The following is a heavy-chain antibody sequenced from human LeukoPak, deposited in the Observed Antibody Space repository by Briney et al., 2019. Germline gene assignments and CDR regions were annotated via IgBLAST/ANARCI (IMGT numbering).Heavy chain of an antibody. D-gene: IGHD2-21*02. Sequence: GESLKISCKGSGYSFTSYWIGWVRQMPGKGLEWMGIIYPGDSDTRYSPSFQGQVTISADKSISTAYLQWSSLKASDTAMYYCARGQAGSVVVTATQFDYWGQGTLVTVSS. J-gene: IGHJ4*02. V-gene: IGHV5-51*01. CDR3: ARGQAGSVVVTATQFDY. CDR1: GYSFTSYW. CDR2: IYPGDSDT.